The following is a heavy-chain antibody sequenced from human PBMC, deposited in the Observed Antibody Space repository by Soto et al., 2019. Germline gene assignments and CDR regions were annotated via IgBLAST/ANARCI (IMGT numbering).Heavy chain of an antibody. J-gene: IGHJ4*02. V-gene: IGHV1-69*13. Sequence: SVKVSCKASGGTFSSYAISWVRQAPGQGLEWMGGIIPIFGTANYAQKFQGRVTITADESTSTAYMELSSLRSEDTAVYYCARVDGLDIVATARRKNYYFDYWGQGTLVTVSS. CDR2: IIPIFGTA. CDR3: ARVDGLDIVATARRKNYYFDY. D-gene: IGHD5-12*01. CDR1: GGTFSSYA.